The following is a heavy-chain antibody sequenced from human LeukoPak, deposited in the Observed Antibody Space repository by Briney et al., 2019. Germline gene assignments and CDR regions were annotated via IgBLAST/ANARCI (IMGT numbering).Heavy chain of an antibody. CDR2: IYYSGST. CDR1: GGSISSGDYY. V-gene: IGHV4-31*03. D-gene: IGHD3-3*01. Sequence: KPSQTLSLTCTVSGGSISSGDYYWTWIRQHPGKGLERIGYIYYSGSTYYNPSLKSRVTISLDTSKNQFSLKLTSVTAADTAVYYCARRYDPYALDFWGPGTMITVSS. CDR3: ARRYDPYALDF. J-gene: IGHJ3*01.